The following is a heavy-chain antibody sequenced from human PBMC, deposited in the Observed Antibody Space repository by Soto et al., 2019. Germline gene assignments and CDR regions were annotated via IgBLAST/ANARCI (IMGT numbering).Heavy chain of an antibody. D-gene: IGHD1-26*01. CDR2: ISPGDSDT. J-gene: IGHJ6*02. CDR3: ARSPGRPYSYYAMDV. CDR1: GYSFSSYW. V-gene: IGHV5-51*01. Sequence: SGESLKISCNGSGYSFSSYWIAWVRQMPGKGLEWMGIISPGDSDTRYSPSFQGQVTISADKSISTAYLQWSSLKASDTAMYYCARSPGRPYSYYAMDVWGQGTTVTVSS.